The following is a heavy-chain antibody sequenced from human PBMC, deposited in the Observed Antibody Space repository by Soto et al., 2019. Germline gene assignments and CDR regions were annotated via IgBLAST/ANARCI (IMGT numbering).Heavy chain of an antibody. Sequence: GASVKVSCKASGYTFTGYYMHWVRQAPGRGLEWMGWINPNSGGTNYAQKFQGRVTMTRDTSISTAYMELSRLRSDDTAVYYCARDLDYYDSSGYMGYYYGMDVWGQGTTVTVSS. D-gene: IGHD3-22*01. CDR2: INPNSGGT. CDR3: ARDLDYYDSSGYMGYYYGMDV. V-gene: IGHV1-2*02. CDR1: GYTFTGYY. J-gene: IGHJ6*02.